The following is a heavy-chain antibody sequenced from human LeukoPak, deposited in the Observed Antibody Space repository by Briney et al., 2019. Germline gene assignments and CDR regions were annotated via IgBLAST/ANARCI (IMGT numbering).Heavy chain of an antibody. CDR3: ARANMVRGVGSFFDRNWFDP. CDR1: GYTFINSH. Sequence: ASVKVSCKASGYTFINSHIHWVRQAPGQGLEWMGVINPSGGGTSYSQKFQGRVTMTKDMSTSTVYMELSNLRSDDTAVYYCARANMVRGVGSFFDRNWFDPWGQGTLVTVSS. D-gene: IGHD3-10*01. CDR2: INPSGGGT. V-gene: IGHV1-46*01. J-gene: IGHJ5*02.